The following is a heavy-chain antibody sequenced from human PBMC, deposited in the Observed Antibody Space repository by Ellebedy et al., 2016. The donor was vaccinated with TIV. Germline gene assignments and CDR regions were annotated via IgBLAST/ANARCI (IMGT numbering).Heavy chain of an antibody. V-gene: IGHV1-69*13. CDR3: ARREMSLTGYYNSAFDI. J-gene: IGHJ3*02. Sequence: ASVKVSCKASGGTFSSYAISWVRQAPGQGLEWMGGIIPIFGTANYAQKFQGRVTITADESTSTAFMELSSLRSEDTAVYFCARREMSLTGYYNSAFDIWGQGTMVTVSS. D-gene: IGHD3-9*01. CDR2: IIPIFGTA. CDR1: GGTFSSYA.